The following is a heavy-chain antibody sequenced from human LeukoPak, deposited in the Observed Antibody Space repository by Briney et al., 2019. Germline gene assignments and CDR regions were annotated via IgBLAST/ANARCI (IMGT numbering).Heavy chain of an antibody. D-gene: IGHD3-10*01. CDR2: IYPGDSDT. CDR3: AGPVGGLDRFHDALDV. CDR1: GYSFTSYW. J-gene: IGHJ3*01. Sequence: GESLKISCKGSGYSFTSYWIGWVRQMPGKGLEWMGMIYPGDSDTRYSPSFQGQVTLSADKSISIAYLQWSSLKASDTAMYYCAGPVGGLDRFHDALDVWGQGTMVTVSS. V-gene: IGHV5-51*01.